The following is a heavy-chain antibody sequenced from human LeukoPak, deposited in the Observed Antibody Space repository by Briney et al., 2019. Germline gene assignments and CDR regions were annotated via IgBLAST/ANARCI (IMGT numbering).Heavy chain of an antibody. CDR3: AKDLASVYDAFNI. J-gene: IGHJ3*02. CDR2: ISGDGGRT. V-gene: IGHV3-43*02. CDR1: GFTFDDYA. Sequence: GGSLRLSCAASGFTFDDYAMNWVRQAPGKGLEWVSLISGDGGRTFYADSVKGRFTISRDNSKNSLYLEMNSMRTEDTALYYCAKDLASVYDAFNIWGQGTMVPVCS.